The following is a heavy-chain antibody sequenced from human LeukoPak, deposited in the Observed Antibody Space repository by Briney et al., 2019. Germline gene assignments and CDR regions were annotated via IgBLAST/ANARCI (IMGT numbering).Heavy chain of an antibody. CDR1: GYTFTNYW. CDR3: ARGGSTSSAYNWFDP. D-gene: IGHD2-2*01. V-gene: IGHV5-51*01. J-gene: IGHJ5*02. Sequence: GESLKISCKGSGYTFTNYWIGWVRQMPGKGLEFMGIIYPGDSDTRYSPSFQGQVTISVDKSINTAYLQWSSLKASDSAMYYCARGGSTSSAYNWFDPWGQGTLVTVSS. CDR2: IYPGDSDT.